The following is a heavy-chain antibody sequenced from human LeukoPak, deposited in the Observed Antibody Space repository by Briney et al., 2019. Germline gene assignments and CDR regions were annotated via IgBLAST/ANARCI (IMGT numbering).Heavy chain of an antibody. CDR2: INHSGST. V-gene: IGHV4-34*01. Sequence: GSLRLSCAASGFTFSDYSMNWIRQPPGKGLEWIGEINHSGSTNYNPSLKSRVTISVDTSKNQFSLKLSSVTAADTAVYYCARRPRGYYYDSSGYWGQGTLVTVSS. CDR3: ARRPRGYYYDSSGY. J-gene: IGHJ4*02. CDR1: GFTFSDYS. D-gene: IGHD3-22*01.